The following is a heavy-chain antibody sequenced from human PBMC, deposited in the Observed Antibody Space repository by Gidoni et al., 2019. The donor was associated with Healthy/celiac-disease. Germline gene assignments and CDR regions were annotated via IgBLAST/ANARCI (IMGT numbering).Heavy chain of an antibody. Sequence: QVQLQQWGAGLLKPSETLSLTCAVYGGSFSGYYWSWIRQPPGKGLEWIGEINHSGSTNYNPSLKSRVTISVDTSKNQFSLKLSSVTAADTAVYYCARGLPYYDFWSGYLGPVPWFDPWGQGTLVTVSS. CDR1: GGSFSGYY. CDR2: INHSGST. CDR3: ARGLPYYDFWSGYLGPVPWFDP. J-gene: IGHJ5*02. D-gene: IGHD3-3*01. V-gene: IGHV4-34*01.